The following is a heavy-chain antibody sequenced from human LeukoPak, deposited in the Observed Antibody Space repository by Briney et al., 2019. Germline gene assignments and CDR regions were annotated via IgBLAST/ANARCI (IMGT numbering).Heavy chain of an antibody. CDR1: GYTFTGYY. CDR3: ARGTAGGWYSGY. Sequence: ASVKVSCKASGYTFTGYYMHWVRQAPGQGLEWMGWINPNSGGTNYAQKFQGGVTMTRDTSISTAYMELSRLRSDDTAVYYCARGTAGGWYSGYWGQGTLVTVSS. D-gene: IGHD6-19*01. J-gene: IGHJ4*02. V-gene: IGHV1-2*02. CDR2: INPNSGGT.